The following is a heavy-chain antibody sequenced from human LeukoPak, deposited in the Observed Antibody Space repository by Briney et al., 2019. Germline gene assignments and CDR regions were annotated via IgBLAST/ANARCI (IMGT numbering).Heavy chain of an antibody. CDR3: AKDTSSTYYDILTGSQGLDY. CDR2: ISYDGSNK. CDR1: GFTFSSYA. Sequence: PGGSLRLSCAASGFTFSSYAMHWVRQAPGKGLEWVAVISYDGSNKYYADSVKGRFIISRDNSKNTLYLQMNSLRAEDTAVYFCAKDTSSTYYDILTGSQGLDYWGQGTLVTVSS. V-gene: IGHV3-30*18. J-gene: IGHJ4*02. D-gene: IGHD3-9*01.